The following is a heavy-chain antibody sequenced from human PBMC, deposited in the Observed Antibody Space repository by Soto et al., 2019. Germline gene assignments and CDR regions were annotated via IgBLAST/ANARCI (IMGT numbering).Heavy chain of an antibody. CDR3: AKDDTCLDP. CDR2: ISGSGGRT. Sequence: GGSLRLSCAASGFTFSSSAMSWVRQAPGKGLEWVSTISGSGGRTYYADSVKGRFTISRDNSKNTLHLQMNSLSVEDTAIYYCAKDDTCLDPCGQGTLVTVYS. V-gene: IGHV3-23*01. J-gene: IGHJ5*02. CDR1: GFTFSSSA.